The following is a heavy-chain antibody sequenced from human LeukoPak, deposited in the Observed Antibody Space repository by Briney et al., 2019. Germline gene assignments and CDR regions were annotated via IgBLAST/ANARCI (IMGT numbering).Heavy chain of an antibody. Sequence: SVKVSCKASGGTFSSYAISWVRQAPGQGLEWMGRIISIFGTANYAQTFQGRVTITADKSTSTAYMELSCLRSADTAVYYCARDFNRRDTGAFDYWGQGTLVTVSS. CDR3: ARDFNRRDTGAFDY. V-gene: IGHV1-69*06. CDR2: IISIFGTA. J-gene: IGHJ4*02. CDR1: GGTFSSYA. D-gene: IGHD5-18*01.